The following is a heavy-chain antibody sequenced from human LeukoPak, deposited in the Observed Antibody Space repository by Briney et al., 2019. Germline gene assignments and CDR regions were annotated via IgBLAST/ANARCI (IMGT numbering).Heavy chain of an antibody. V-gene: IGHV3-7*01. J-gene: IGHJ4*02. D-gene: IGHD3-10*01. CDR2: VKQDGSDK. CDR3: VRDNSGSYDF. Sequence: GGSLRLSCAASGFTFSRYWMSWVRQAPGKGLEWVANVKQDGSDKYYVDSVKGRFTISRDNAKNSLYLQMNSLGADDTAVYYCVRDNSGSYDFWGQGTLITVSS. CDR1: GFTFSRYW.